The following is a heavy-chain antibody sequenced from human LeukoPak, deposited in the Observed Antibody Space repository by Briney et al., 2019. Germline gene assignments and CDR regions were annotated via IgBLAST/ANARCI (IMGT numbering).Heavy chain of an antibody. V-gene: IGHV1-8*01. Sequence: GASVKVSCKASGYTFTSYDINWVRQATGQGLEWMGWMNPNSGNTGYAQKFQGRVTMTRDTSISTAYMELSSLRSEDTAVYYCARYGARDYDILTGYYYYGFDYWGQGTLVTVSS. CDR2: MNPNSGNT. J-gene: IGHJ4*02. CDR1: GYTFTSYD. CDR3: ARYGARDYDILTGYYYYGFDY. D-gene: IGHD3-9*01.